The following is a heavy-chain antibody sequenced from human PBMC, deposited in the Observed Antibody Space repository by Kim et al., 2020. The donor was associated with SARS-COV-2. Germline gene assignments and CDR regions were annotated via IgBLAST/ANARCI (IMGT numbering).Heavy chain of an antibody. D-gene: IGHD2-8*01. V-gene: IGHV5-10-1*01. CDR2: IDPSDSYI. J-gene: IGHJ3*02. Sequence: GESLQISCKASGYPFTRSWITWVRQMPGKGLEWMGRIDPSDSYINYSPSFQGHVTLSVDKSISAAYLQWNSLKASDTATYYCATDVGSRSNNAGAFDIWGQGTMVTVSS. CDR1: GYPFTRSW. CDR3: ATDVGSRSNNAGAFDI.